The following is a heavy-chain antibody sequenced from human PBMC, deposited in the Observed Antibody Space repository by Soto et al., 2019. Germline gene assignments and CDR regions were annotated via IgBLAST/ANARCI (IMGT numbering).Heavy chain of an antibody. CDR1: GFTFSTYV. CDR3: ATEDESSGHAGTFHH. V-gene: IGHV3-30-3*01. J-gene: IGHJ1*01. D-gene: IGHD3-22*01. Sequence: QVQLVESGGGVVQPGRSLRLSCTASGFTFSTYVMHWVRQAPGEGLEWVAGLSVDGTGTHYPDSVKGRFTISRDNSKNTLYLQMDSLTAEETAFYYCATEDESSGHAGTFHHWGQGTLVTVS. CDR2: LSVDGTGT.